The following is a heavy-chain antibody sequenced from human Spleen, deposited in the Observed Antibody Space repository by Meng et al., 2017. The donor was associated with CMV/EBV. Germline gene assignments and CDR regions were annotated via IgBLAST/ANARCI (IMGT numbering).Heavy chain of an antibody. Sequence: SVKVSCKASGGTFSSYPISWVRQAPGQGLEWLGGVIPIFGTPNYAQKFQGRLRITTDESTTTAYMELSSLRSEDTAVYYCARPGSVYYDFWSGYVYWGQGTLVTVS. CDR2: VIPIFGTP. J-gene: IGHJ4*02. V-gene: IGHV1-69*05. D-gene: IGHD3-3*01. CDR1: GGTFSSYP. CDR3: ARPGSVYYDFWSGYVY.